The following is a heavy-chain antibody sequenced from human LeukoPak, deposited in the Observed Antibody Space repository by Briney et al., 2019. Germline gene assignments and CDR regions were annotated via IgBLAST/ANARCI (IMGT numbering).Heavy chain of an antibody. CDR3: AKDFIVVVVAATPTSLGMDV. CDR1: GFTFSSYG. D-gene: IGHD2-15*01. V-gene: IGHV3-30*18. CDR2: ISYDGSNK. J-gene: IGHJ6*02. Sequence: PGRSLRLSCAASGFTFSSYGMHWVRQAPGKGLEWVAVISYDGSNKYYADSVKGRFTISRDNSKNTLYLQMNSLRAEDTAVYYCAKDFIVVVVAATPTSLGMDVWGQGTTVTVPS.